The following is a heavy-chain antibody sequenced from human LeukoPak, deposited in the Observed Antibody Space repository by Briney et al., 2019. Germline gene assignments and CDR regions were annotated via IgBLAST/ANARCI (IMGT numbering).Heavy chain of an antibody. Sequence: PSETLSLTCTVSGGSISSGSYYWSWIRQPAGKGLEWIGRIYTSGSTNYNPSLKSRVTISVDTSKNQFSLKLSSVTAADTAVYYCARGARRFGLNWFDPWGQGTLVTVSS. CDR1: GGSISSGSYY. J-gene: IGHJ5*02. CDR2: IYTSGST. D-gene: IGHD3-10*01. CDR3: ARGARRFGLNWFDP. V-gene: IGHV4-61*02.